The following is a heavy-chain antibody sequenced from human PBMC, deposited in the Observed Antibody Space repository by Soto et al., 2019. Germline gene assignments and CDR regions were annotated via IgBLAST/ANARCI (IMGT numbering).Heavy chain of an antibody. CDR2: IYYSGST. D-gene: IGHD3-10*01. V-gene: IGHV4-59*01. J-gene: IGHJ6*02. Sequence: SETLSLTCTVSGGSISSYYWSWIRQPPGKGLEWIGYIYYSGSTNYNPSLKSRVTISVDTSKNQFSLKLSSVTAADTAVYYCARDHVINPPWWRFVELSPYSSYAMDFSGQGTTVTVSS. CDR3: ARDHVINPPWWRFVELSPYSSYAMDF. CDR1: GGSISSYY.